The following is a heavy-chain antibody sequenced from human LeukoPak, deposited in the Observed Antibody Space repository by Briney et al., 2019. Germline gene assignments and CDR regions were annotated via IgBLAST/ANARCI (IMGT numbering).Heavy chain of an antibody. CDR1: GFTFSSYA. CDR3: AKNPKYYYDSSGLFDY. J-gene: IGHJ4*02. Sequence: GGSLRLSCAASGFTFSSYAMSWVRQAPGKGLEWVSAISDSGGSTYYADSVKGRFTISRDNSKNTLYLQMNSLRAEDTAVYYCAKNPKYYYDSSGLFDYWGQGTLVTVSS. V-gene: IGHV3-23*01. D-gene: IGHD3-22*01. CDR2: ISDSGGST.